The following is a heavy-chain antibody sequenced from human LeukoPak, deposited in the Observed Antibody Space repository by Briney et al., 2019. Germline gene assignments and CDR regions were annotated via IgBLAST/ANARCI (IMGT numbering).Heavy chain of an antibody. J-gene: IGHJ4*02. CDR3: ARTQSSGYSSGWVRY. V-gene: IGHV4-34*01. Sequence: PSETLSLTCAVYGGSFSGYYWSWIRQPPGKGLEWIGEINHSGGTNYNPSLKSRVTISVDTSKNQFSLKLSSVTAADTAVYYCARTQSSGYSSGWVRYWGQGTLVTVSS. CDR1: GGSFSGYY. CDR2: INHSGGT. D-gene: IGHD6-19*01.